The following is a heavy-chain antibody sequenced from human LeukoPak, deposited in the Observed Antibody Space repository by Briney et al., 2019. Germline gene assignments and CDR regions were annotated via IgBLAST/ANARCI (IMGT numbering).Heavy chain of an antibody. D-gene: IGHD2-15*01. CDR1: GFTFSSYA. CDR2: ISSNGGST. V-gene: IGHV3-64*01. J-gene: IGHJ4*02. CDR3: ARGRPAPLYCSGGSCYSDLDY. Sequence: GGSLRLSCAASGFTFSSYAMHWVRQAPGKGLEYVSAISSNGGSTYYANSVKGRFTISRDNSKNTLYLQMGGLRAEDMAVYYCARGRPAPLYCSGGSCYSDLDYWGQGTLVTVSS.